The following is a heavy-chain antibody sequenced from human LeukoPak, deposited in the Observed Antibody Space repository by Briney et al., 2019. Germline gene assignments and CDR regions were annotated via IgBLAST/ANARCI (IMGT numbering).Heavy chain of an antibody. CDR3: ARDEGSSYPFDY. CDR1: GGSISSYY. J-gene: IGHJ4*01. CDR2: IYYSGST. D-gene: IGHD2-2*01. Sequence: SETLSLTCTVSGGSISSYYWSWIRQPPGKGLEWIGYIYYSGSTNYNPSLKSRVTISVDTSKNQFSLKLSSVTAADTAVYFCARDEGSSYPFDYWDQEPWSPSPQ. V-gene: IGHV4-59*01.